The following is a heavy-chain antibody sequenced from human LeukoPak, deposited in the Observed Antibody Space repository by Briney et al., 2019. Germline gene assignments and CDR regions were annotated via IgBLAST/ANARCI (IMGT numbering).Heavy chain of an antibody. CDR2: IRGKARSYAT. Sequence: PGGSLRLSCAASGFTFSDCATHCGRQASGKGLEWVGRIRGKARSYATQYAESVKGRFTISIDDSKNTAYLKMNSLKTEETAVNYGAGLPADSRAYHGDYWGQGTLVTVSS. V-gene: IGHV3-73*01. CDR3: AGLPADSRAYHGDY. D-gene: IGHD3-22*01. CDR1: GFTFSDCA. J-gene: IGHJ4*02.